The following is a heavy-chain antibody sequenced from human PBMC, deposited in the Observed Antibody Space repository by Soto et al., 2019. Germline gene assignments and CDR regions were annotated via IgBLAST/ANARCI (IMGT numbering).Heavy chain of an antibody. Sequence: SETLSLTCAVYGGSFSGYYLSWIRQPPGKGLEWIGEINHSGSTNYNPSLKSRVTISVDTSKNQFSLKLSSVTAADTAVYYCARGDERSPLGDIVVVPAKPPQSPGNWLDPWGQGTPVTVSS. CDR2: INHSGST. J-gene: IGHJ5*02. CDR1: GGSFSGYY. CDR3: ARGDERSPLGDIVVVPAKPPQSPGNWLDP. V-gene: IGHV4-34*01. D-gene: IGHD2-2*01.